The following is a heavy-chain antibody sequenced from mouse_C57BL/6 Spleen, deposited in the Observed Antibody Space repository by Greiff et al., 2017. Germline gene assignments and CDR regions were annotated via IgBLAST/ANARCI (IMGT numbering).Heavy chain of an antibody. CDR3: ARDKLDWYFDV. Sequence: EVQGVESGGGLVKPGGSLKLSCAASGFTFSSYAMSWVRQTPEKRLEWVATISDGGSYTYYPDNVKGRFTISRDNAKNNLYLQMSHLKSEDTAMYYCARDKLDWYFDVWGTGTTVTVSS. CDR1: GFTFSSYA. J-gene: IGHJ1*03. D-gene: IGHD4-1*01. V-gene: IGHV5-4*01. CDR2: ISDGGSYT.